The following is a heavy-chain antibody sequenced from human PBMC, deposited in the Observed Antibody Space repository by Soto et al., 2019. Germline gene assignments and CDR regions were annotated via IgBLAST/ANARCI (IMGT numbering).Heavy chain of an antibody. Sequence: QVQLQESGPGLVKPSQTLSLTCTVSGGSISSGGYYWSWIRQHPGKGLEWIGYIYYSGSTYYNPSLKSRVTLTVDTSKNQFSLKLSSVTAADTAVYYCARESDYYDSSGYPRVDYWGQGNLVTVSS. CDR3: ARESDYYDSSGYPRVDY. J-gene: IGHJ4*02. V-gene: IGHV4-31*03. CDR2: IYYSGST. D-gene: IGHD3-22*01. CDR1: GGSISSGGYY.